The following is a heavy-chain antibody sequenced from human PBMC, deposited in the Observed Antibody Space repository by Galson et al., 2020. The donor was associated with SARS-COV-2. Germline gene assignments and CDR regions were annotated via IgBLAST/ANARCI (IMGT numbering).Heavy chain of an antibody. Sequence: EGSLRLSCAVSGFTFSNYEMIWVRQAPGKGLEWISYISSSGSAIFYADSVKGRFTISRDNPKNSLFLQMNSLRAEDTAVYYCARKSIDLMVYTPFIESWGQGTLVTVSS. V-gene: IGHV3-48*03. CDR3: ARKSIDLMVYTPFIES. CDR1: GFTFSNYE. D-gene: IGHD2-8*01. CDR2: ISSSGSAI. J-gene: IGHJ4*02.